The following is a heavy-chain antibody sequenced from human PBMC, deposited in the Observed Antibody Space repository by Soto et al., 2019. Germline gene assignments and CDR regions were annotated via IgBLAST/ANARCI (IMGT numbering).Heavy chain of an antibody. V-gene: IGHV4-59*01. CDR3: ARSSGWWSDY. CDR1: GGSISSYY. D-gene: IGHD6-19*01. CDR2: IYYSGST. Sequence: QVQLQESGPGLVKPSETLSLTCTVSGGSISSYYWSWIRQPPGKGLEWIGYIYYSGSTNYNPSLKSRVTISVDTSKNQFSLKLSSVTAADTAVYYCARSSGWWSDYWGQGTLVTVSS. J-gene: IGHJ4*02.